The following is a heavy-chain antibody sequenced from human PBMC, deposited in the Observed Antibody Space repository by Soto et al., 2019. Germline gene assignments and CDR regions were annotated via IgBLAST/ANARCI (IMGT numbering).Heavy chain of an antibody. V-gene: IGHV1-69*13. CDR3: ARDWAAAGHDAFDI. CDR1: GGTFSSYS. D-gene: IGHD6-13*01. CDR2: IIPIFGTA. Sequence: GASVKVSCKASGGTFSSYSISWVRQAPGQGLEWRGGIIPIFGTANYAQKFQGRVTITADESTSTAYMELSSLRSEDTAVYYCARDWAAAGHDAFDIWGQGTMVTVSS. J-gene: IGHJ3*02.